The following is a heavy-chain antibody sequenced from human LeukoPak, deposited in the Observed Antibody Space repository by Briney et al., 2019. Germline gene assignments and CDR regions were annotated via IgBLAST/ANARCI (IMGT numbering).Heavy chain of an antibody. Sequence: SETLSLTCAVYGGSFSSYYWSWIRQPPGKGLEWIGEINHSGSTNYNPSLKSRVTISVDTSKNQFSLKLSSVTATDTAVYYCARGAPRAARPGSNWFYPWGQGTLVTVS. V-gene: IGHV4-34*01. CDR2: INHSGST. J-gene: IGHJ5*02. D-gene: IGHD6-6*01. CDR3: ARGAPRAARPGSNWFYP. CDR1: GGSFSSYY.